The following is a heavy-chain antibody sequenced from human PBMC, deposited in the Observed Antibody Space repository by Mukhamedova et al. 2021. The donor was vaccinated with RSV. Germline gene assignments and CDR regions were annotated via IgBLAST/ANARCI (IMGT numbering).Heavy chain of an antibody. V-gene: IGHV3-53*05. J-gene: IGHJ6*02. CDR3: AREGWFGELLEYYYYGMDV. CDR2: IYSGGST. Sequence: VRQAPGKGLEWVSVIYSGGSTYYADSVNGRFTISRDNSKNTLYLQMNSLRAEDTAVYYCAREGWFGELLEYYYYGMDVWGQGTTV. D-gene: IGHD3-10*01.